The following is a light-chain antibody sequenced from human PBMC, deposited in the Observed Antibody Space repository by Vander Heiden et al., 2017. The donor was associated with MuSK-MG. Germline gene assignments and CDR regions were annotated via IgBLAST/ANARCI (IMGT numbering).Light chain of an antibody. CDR2: GAS. CDR1: QSVTSGF. J-gene: IGKJ1*01. V-gene: IGKV3-20*01. CDR3: QQDGGSPAT. Sequence: EIVLTQSPGTLSLSPGERATLSCRASQSVTSGFLAWYQQKPGQAPRLLIYGASRRATGIPDRFSGSGSGTDFTLTISRLEPDDFAVYYCQQDGGSPATFGLGTKVEIK.